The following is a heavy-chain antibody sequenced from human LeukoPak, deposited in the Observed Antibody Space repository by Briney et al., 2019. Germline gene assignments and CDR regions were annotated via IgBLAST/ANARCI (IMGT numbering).Heavy chain of an antibody. CDR1: GGSISSGGYY. CDR2: IYYSGST. CDR3: ARDHDSYGLDY. Sequence: SETLSLTCTVSGGSISSGGYYWSWIRQHPGKGLEWIGYIYYSGSTYYNPSLKSRVTISVDTSKNQFSLKLSSVTAADTAVYYCARDHDSYGLDYWGQGTLVTVSS. D-gene: IGHD5-18*01. V-gene: IGHV4-31*03. J-gene: IGHJ4*02.